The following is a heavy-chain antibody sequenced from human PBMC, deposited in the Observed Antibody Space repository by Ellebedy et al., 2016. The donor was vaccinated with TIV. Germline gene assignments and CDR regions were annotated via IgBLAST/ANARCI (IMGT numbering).Heavy chain of an antibody. V-gene: IGHV3-7*01. CDR2: IRQEGDEI. CDR3: ARRASYGAYAVQVSPWFDP. CDR1: GFNFRSYW. J-gene: IGHJ5*02. D-gene: IGHD4-17*01. Sequence: GESLKISCAASGFNFRSYWMTWVRQAPGKGLEWLAKIRQEGDEIYYVESVKGRFNISRDNAKNSLFLQMNSLRVEDTAVYYCARRASYGAYAVQVSPWFDPWGQGTLVTVSS.